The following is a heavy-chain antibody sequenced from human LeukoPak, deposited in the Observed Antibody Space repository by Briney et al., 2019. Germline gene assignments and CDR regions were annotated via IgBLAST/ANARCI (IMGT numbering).Heavy chain of an antibody. J-gene: IGHJ4*02. V-gene: IGHV3-20*04. D-gene: IGHD4-17*01. CDR2: INWNGGST. CDR3: AKASVTNPTYFDY. Sequence: GGSLRLSCAASGFTFDDYGMSWVRQAPGKGLEWVSGINWNGGSTGYADSVKGRFTISRDNAKNSLYLQMNSLRAEDTAVYYCAKASVTNPTYFDYWGQGTLVTVSS. CDR1: GFTFDDYG.